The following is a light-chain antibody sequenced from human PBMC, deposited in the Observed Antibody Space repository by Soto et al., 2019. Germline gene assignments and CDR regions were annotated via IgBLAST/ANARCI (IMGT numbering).Light chain of an antibody. CDR3: SSYTSSSTLGVV. CDR2: YDD. V-gene: IGLV1-36*01. Sequence: QSVLTQPPSVSEAPRQRVAISCSGSSSNIGSNAVNWYQQLPGKAPKLLIYYDDLLPSGVSDRFSGSKSGTSASLAISGLQSEDEADYYCSSYTSSSTLGVVFGGGTKLTVL. J-gene: IGLJ2*01. CDR1: SSNIGSNA.